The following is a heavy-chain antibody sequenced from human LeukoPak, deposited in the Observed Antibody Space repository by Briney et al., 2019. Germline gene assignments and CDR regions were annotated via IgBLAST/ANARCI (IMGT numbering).Heavy chain of an antibody. CDR2: IYYSGST. Sequence: SETLSLTCTVSGGSISSYYWSWIRQPPGKGLEWIGYIYYSGSTNYNPSLKSRVTISVDTSKNQFSLKLSSVTAADTAVYYCARLGGPASDYWGQGTLVTVSS. V-gene: IGHV4-59*08. J-gene: IGHJ4*02. CDR1: GGSISSYY. CDR3: ARLGGPASDY. D-gene: IGHD2-2*01.